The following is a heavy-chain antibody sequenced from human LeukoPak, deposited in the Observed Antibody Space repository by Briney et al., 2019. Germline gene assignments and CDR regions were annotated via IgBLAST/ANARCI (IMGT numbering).Heavy chain of an antibody. CDR1: GYGFPNYW. CDR3: ARSSGSGWSFFDY. Sequence: GESLKISCNGSGYGFPNYWIGWLRQMPGKGLEWMGIIYPADSDARYSPSFQGQVTLSADKSISTAYLQWCSLKASDTAMYYCARSSGSGWSFFDYWGQGTLVTVSS. V-gene: IGHV5-51*01. CDR2: IYPADSDA. D-gene: IGHD6-19*01. J-gene: IGHJ4*02.